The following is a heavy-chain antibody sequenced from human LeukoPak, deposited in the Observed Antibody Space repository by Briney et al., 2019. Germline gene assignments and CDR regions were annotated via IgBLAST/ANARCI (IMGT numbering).Heavy chain of an antibody. CDR1: GYTFTSYY. CDR2: INPSGGST. D-gene: IGHD6-13*01. CDR3: ARSSTLGNYFDY. V-gene: IGHV1-46*01. J-gene: IGHJ4*02. Sequence: ASVKVSCKASGYTFTSYYMHWVRQAPGQGLEWMGIINPSGGSTSYAQKFQGRVTLTRVTSTSTVYMELSSLRSEDTAVYYCARSSTLGNYFDYWGQGTLVTVSS.